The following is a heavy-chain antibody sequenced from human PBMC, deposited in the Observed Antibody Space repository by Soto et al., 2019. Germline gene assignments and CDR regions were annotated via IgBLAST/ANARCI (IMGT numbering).Heavy chain of an antibody. Sequence: QVQLQESGPGLVKPSQTLSLTCTVSGGSISSGDYYWSWIRQPPGKGLEWIGYIYYSGSTYYNPSLKSRVTITVDTSKNQFSLELSPGTAADTAVYYCVRATAAPVMYYYYGMDVWGQGTTVTVSS. V-gene: IGHV4-30-4*01. CDR3: VRATAAPVMYYYYGMDV. D-gene: IGHD6-13*01. J-gene: IGHJ6*02. CDR1: GGSISSGDYY. CDR2: IYYSGST.